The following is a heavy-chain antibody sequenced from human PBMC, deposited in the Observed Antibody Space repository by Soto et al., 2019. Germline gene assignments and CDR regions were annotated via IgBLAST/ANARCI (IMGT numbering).Heavy chain of an antibody. Sequence: LRLSCAASGFTFSSYAMSWVRQAPGKGLEWVSAISGSGGSTYYADSVKGRFTISRDNSKNTLYLQMNSLRAEDTAVYYCAKLKLGPRSWYFDYWGQGTLVTVSS. J-gene: IGHJ4*02. V-gene: IGHV3-23*01. CDR1: GFTFSSYA. CDR2: ISGSGGST. CDR3: AKLKLGPRSWYFDY. D-gene: IGHD6-6*01.